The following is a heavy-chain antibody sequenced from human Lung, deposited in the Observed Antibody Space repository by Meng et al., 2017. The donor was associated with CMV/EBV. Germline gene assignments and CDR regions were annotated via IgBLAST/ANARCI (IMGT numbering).Heavy chain of an antibody. J-gene: IGHJ6*02. D-gene: IGHD2-2*01. CDR3: AKDFCSSTSCYRSYYYYYGMDV. CDR1: GFTFSSYG. Sequence: GGSXRLXCAASGFTFSSYGMHWVRQAPGKGLEWVAFIRYDGSNKYYADSVKGRFTISRDNSKNTLYLQMNSLRAEDTAVYYCAKDFCSSTSCYRSYYYYYGMDVWGQGXTVTVSS. CDR2: IRYDGSNK. V-gene: IGHV3-30*02.